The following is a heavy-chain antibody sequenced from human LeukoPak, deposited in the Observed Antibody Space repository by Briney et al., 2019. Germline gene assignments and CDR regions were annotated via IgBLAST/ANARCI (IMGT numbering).Heavy chain of an antibody. V-gene: IGHV4-31*03. CDR2: IYYSEST. D-gene: IGHD2-21*02. J-gene: IGHJ6*02. Sequence: SQTLSLTCTVSGGSINSGDYFWSWIRQHPGKGLEWIGYIYYSESTHYNPSLKTRITISVDTSKNEFSLKLCSVTAADTAVYYCARVHHERLRLDVWGQGTTVTVSS. CDR1: GGSINSGDYF. CDR3: ARVHHERLRLDV.